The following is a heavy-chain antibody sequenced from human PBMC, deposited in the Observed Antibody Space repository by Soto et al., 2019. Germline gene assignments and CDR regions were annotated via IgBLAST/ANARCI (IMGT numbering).Heavy chain of an antibody. Sequence: SETLSLTCTVSGGSISSSGYYWGWIRQPPGKGLEWNGSIYYSGSTYYNPSLKSRVTISVHTSNSQFSLELSSVTAADTAVYYCARGLITGSHYSGGWYYFDSWGQGTQVTVSS. CDR2: IYYSGST. CDR1: GGSISSSGYY. CDR3: ARGLITGSHYSGGWYYFDS. J-gene: IGHJ4*02. V-gene: IGHV4-39*07. D-gene: IGHD6-19*01.